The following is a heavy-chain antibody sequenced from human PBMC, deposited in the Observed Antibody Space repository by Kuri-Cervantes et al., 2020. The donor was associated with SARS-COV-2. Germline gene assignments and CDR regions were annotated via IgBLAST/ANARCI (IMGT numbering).Heavy chain of an antibody. CDR1: GFTFSSYA. Sequence: ETLSLTCAASGFTFSSYAMRWVRQAPGKGLEWVSEISGSGGSTYADSVKGRFTISRDNSKNTLYLQRNSLRAEDTAVYYCAKEQLWLFDYWGQGTLVTVSS. CDR3: AKEQLWLFDY. CDR2: ISGSGGST. V-gene: IGHV3-23*01. J-gene: IGHJ4*02. D-gene: IGHD5-18*01.